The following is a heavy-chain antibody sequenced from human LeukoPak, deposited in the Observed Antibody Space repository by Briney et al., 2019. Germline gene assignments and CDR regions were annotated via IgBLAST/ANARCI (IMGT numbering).Heavy chain of an antibody. CDR3: AKDGLWFGESQYYFDY. D-gene: IGHD3-10*01. CDR1: GFTVSSNY. V-gene: IGHV3-23*01. CDR2: ISGNGAGT. Sequence: PGGSLRLSCAASGFTVSSNYMSWVRQVPGGGLEWVSTISGNGAGTYYADSVKGRFTISRDNSNNTLYLHLHSLKSEDTAIYYCAKDGLWFGESQYYFDYWGQGTLVTVSS. J-gene: IGHJ4*02.